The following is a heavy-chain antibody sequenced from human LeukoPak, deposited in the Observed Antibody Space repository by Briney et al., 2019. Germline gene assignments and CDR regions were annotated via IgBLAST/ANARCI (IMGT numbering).Heavy chain of an antibody. J-gene: IGHJ4*02. CDR1: GFTFSSYG. D-gene: IGHD6-13*01. CDR3: ARWSSLSETSSSWYPFDY. CDR2: ISYDGSNK. V-gene: IGHV3-30*03. Sequence: AGGSLRLSCAASGFTFSSYGMHWVRQAPGKGLEWVAVISYDGSNKYYADSVKGRFTISRDNSKNTLYLQMNSLRAEDTAVYYCARWSSLSETSSSWYPFDYWGQGTLVTVSS.